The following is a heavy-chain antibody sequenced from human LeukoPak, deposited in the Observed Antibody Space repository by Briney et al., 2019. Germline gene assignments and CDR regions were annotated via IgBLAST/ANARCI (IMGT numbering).Heavy chain of an antibody. D-gene: IGHD2-2*01. CDR1: GFTFSSYW. V-gene: IGHV3-7*04. Sequence: GASLRLSCAASGFTFSSYWMSWVRQAPGKGLEWVANIKQDGSEKYYVDSVKGRFTISRDNAKNSLYLQMNSLRAEDTAVYYCARDRCSSTSCFIDYWGQGTLVTVSS. J-gene: IGHJ4*02. CDR2: IKQDGSEK. CDR3: ARDRCSSTSCFIDY.